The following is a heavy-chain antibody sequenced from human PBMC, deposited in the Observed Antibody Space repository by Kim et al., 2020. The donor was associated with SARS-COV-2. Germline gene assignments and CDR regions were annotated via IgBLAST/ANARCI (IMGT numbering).Heavy chain of an antibody. J-gene: IGHJ4*02. Sequence: ADSVKGRFTISRDNSKNTLYLQMSSLRAEDTAVYYCVKDQSPHGYNSFDYWGQGTLVTVSS. D-gene: IGHD5-12*01. V-gene: IGHV3-64D*06. CDR3: VKDQSPHGYNSFDY.